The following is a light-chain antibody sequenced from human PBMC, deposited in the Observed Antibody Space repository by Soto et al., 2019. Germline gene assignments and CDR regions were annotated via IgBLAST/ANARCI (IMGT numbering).Light chain of an antibody. CDR3: QQYENYWT. CDR2: AAT. V-gene: IGKV1-5*01. J-gene: IGKJ1*01. CDR1: QTISSW. Sequence: DIQMTQSPSTLSGSVGDRVTITCRASQTISSWLAWYQQKPGKAPKLLIYAATILQSGVPSRFSGSESGTDFSLTISNLQPDDIATYYCQQYENYWTFGQGTKVDIK.